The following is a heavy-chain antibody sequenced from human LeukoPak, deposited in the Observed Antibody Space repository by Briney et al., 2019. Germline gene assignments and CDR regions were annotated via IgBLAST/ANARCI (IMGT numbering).Heavy chain of an antibody. CDR1: GHTFTISA. V-gene: IGHV1-3*03. CDR3: ARALQLWLFDY. Sequence: ASVQVSCKASGHTFTISAMHWARQAPGQRIDWMGWINAGNGNTKYSQEFQGRVTITRDTSASTAYMELSSLRSEDMAVYYCARALQLWLFDYWGQGTLVTVSS. D-gene: IGHD5-18*01. CDR2: INAGNGNT. J-gene: IGHJ4*02.